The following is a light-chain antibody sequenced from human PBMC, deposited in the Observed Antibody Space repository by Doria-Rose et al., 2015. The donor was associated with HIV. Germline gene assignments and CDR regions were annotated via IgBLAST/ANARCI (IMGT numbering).Light chain of an antibody. CDR3: QSYDSRLSVYV. CDR2: GNS. Sequence: QSVVTQPPSVSGAPGQWVAISCTGSSSNIGAGFDVNWYQQIPGTAAKRLIHGNSNRPSGIPDRFSGSKSGTSASLDTIGLRAEDDADYYCQSYDSRLSVYVFGTGTKVTVL. CDR1: SSNIGAGFD. J-gene: IGLJ1*01. V-gene: IGLV1-40*02.